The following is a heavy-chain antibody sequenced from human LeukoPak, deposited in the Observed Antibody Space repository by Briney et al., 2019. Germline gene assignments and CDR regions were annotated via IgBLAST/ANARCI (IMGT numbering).Heavy chain of an antibody. CDR1: GFSFTDYY. CDR2: ITRTGSYT. Sequence: WGSLCLTCAAAGFSFTDYYLNWVRQAPGKGLQWLSYITRTGSYTNYADSVKGRFTISRDNGKNSLYLQINSLRAEDTAVYYCARSVSETYFDPWGQGTLVTVSS. J-gene: IGHJ5*02. D-gene: IGHD1-26*01. CDR3: ARSVSETYFDP. V-gene: IGHV3-11*03.